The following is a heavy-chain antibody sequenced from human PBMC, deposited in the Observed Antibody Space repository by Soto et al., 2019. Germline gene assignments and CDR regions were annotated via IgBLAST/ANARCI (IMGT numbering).Heavy chain of an antibody. D-gene: IGHD3-10*01. CDR3: ARRYYTSSAEYFQH. Sequence: PSETLSLTCAVYGGSFSGYYWSWIRQPPGKGLEWIGEINHSGSTYYNPSLKSRVTMSVDTSKNQFSLRLTSVTAADTAVYYCARRYYTSSAEYFQHWGQGTLVTVSS. CDR2: INHSGST. J-gene: IGHJ1*01. CDR1: GGSFSGYY. V-gene: IGHV4-34*01.